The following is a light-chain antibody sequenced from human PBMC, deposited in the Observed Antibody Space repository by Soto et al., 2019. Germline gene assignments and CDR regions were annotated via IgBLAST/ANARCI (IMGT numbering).Light chain of an antibody. CDR1: QSVSSSH. CDR3: QQYGNSPIT. CDR2: GTS. Sequence: DIVLTQSPVTLSLSPGESATLSCSASQSVSSSHLAWYQHKPGQAPRLLIYGTSSRATGIPDRFSGSGSGTDFTLTISRLEPEDFAVYYCQQYGNSPITFGQGTRLEIK. J-gene: IGKJ5*01. V-gene: IGKV3-20*01.